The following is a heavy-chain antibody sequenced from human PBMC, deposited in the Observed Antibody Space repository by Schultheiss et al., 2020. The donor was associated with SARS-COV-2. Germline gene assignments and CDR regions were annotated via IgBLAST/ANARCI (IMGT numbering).Heavy chain of an antibody. J-gene: IGHJ4*02. CDR3: ARLTEYYYDSSGYLHYFDY. D-gene: IGHD3-22*01. V-gene: IGHV4-59*08. CDR2: IYHSGST. Sequence: SQTLSLTCTVSGGSISSYYWSWIRQPPGKGLEWIGSIYHSGSTYYNPSLKSRVTISVDTSKNQFSLKLSSVTAADTAVYYCARLTEYYYDSSGYLHYFDYWGQGTLVTVSS. CDR1: GGSISSYY.